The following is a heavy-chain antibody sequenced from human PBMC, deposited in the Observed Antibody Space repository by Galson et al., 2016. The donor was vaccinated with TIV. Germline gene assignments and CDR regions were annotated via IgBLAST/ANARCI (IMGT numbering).Heavy chain of an antibody. CDR1: GFTFSEYT. D-gene: IGHD2-21*02. CDR3: AKDRITYTLRGAFGS. V-gene: IGHV3-23*01. Sequence: SLRLSCAASGFTFSEYTMSWVRQAPGKGPEWLSVINVLGAITYYTDSVRGRFSISRDNSKSTLYLQMNSLRDDDTAIYYCAKDRITYTLRGAFGSWGQGTMDTGSS. J-gene: IGHJ3*02. CDR2: INVLGAIT.